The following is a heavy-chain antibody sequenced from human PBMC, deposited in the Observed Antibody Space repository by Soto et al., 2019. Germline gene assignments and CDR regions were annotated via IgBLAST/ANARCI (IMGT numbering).Heavy chain of an antibody. CDR3: ARLSGSYFDGMDV. Sequence: PSETLSLTCTVTGGSISSYYWTWIRQPPGKGLEWIGYIYYSGSTNYNPSLKSRVTISVETSKKTLSLKLSCVNAADTAVYYCARLSGSYFDGMDVWGQWTTVTVSS. CDR1: GGSISSYY. V-gene: IGHV4-59*01. J-gene: IGHJ6*02. CDR2: IYYSGST. D-gene: IGHD1-26*01.